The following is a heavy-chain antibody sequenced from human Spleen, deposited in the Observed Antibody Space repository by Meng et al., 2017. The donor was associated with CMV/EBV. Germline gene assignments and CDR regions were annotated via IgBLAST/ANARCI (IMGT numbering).Heavy chain of an antibody. J-gene: IGHJ4*02. CDR3: AKVDNSSWWILRYFDY. CDR1: GFTFSTYS. D-gene: IGHD6-13*01. CDR2: MSGSGNNT. V-gene: IGHV3-23*01. Sequence: GESLKISCAASGFTFSTYSMNWVRQAPGKGLEWVSGMSGSGNNTYYADTVKGRFTLSRDNSKNTLYLQMNSLRAEDAAVYYCAKVDNSSWWILRYFDYWGQGTLVTVSS.